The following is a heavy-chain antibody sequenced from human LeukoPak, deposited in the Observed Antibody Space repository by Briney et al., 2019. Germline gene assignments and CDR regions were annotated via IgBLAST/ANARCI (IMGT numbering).Heavy chain of an antibody. D-gene: IGHD3-16*02. CDR3: ARVVSFGDYIWGSYRYYFDY. Sequence: GASVKVSCKASGYSFTSFGISWVRQAPGQGLEWMGWISTYNANTNYAQKYQGRVTMTTDTSTITAYMELRSLRSDDTAVYFCARVVSFGDYIWGSYRYYFDYWGQGTLVTVSS. CDR1: GYSFTSFG. J-gene: IGHJ4*02. CDR2: ISTYNANT. V-gene: IGHV1-18*01.